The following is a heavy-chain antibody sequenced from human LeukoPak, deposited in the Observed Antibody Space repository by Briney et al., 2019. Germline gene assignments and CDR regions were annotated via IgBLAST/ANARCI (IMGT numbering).Heavy chain of an antibody. CDR1: GFTFRRYG. V-gene: IGHV3-23*01. J-gene: IGHJ4*02. CDR2: VSDSGRNT. D-gene: IGHD4-17*01. CDR3: AKDLPDYGDYIEGY. Sequence: PGGSLRLSCAASGFTFRRYGMTWVRQAPGKGLDWVSSVSDSGRNTYYADSVKGRFTISRDNSRNTLYLQMNSLRAEDTAAYYCAKDLPDYGDYIEGYWGQGTLVTVSS.